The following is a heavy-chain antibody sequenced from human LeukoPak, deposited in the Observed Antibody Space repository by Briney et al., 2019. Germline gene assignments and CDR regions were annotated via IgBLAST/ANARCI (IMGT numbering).Heavy chain of an antibody. CDR3: AKYTGRDYYDSSGSLCFDY. Sequence: PGGSLRLSCAASGFTFSSYAMGWVRQAPGKGLEWVSAISGSGGSTYYADSVKGRFTISRDNSKNTLYLQMNSLRAEDTAVYYCAKYTGRDYYDSSGSLCFDYWGQGTLVTVSS. D-gene: IGHD3-22*01. J-gene: IGHJ4*02. V-gene: IGHV3-23*01. CDR2: ISGSGGST. CDR1: GFTFSSYA.